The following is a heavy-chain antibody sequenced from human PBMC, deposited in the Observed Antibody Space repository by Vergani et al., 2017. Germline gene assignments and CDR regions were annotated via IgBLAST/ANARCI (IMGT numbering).Heavy chain of an antibody. J-gene: IGHJ4*02. D-gene: IGHD2-2*02. Sequence: QVQLQESGPGLVKPPGTLSLTCAVSADSISSNNCWTWVRQPPGKGLEWIGEICHTEDTKYSPSLKRRVTVSVDESRNLFSLRLNSVTAADTAVYYCATIGYRRWGYYFDYWGQGILVTVSS. CDR1: ADSISSNNC. V-gene: IGHV4-4*03. CDR3: ATIGYRRWGYYFDY. CDR2: ICHTEDT.